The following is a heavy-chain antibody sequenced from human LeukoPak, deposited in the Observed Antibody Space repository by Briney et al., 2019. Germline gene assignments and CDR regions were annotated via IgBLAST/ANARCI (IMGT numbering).Heavy chain of an antibody. D-gene: IGHD3-10*01. CDR3: ARHRGRYYDSGGYYYFDY. J-gene: IGHJ4*02. Sequence: SETLSLTCAVYGGSISDHYWSWIRQPPGKGLEWIGEINHSGGTNYNPSLKSPVTISVDTSKNQFSLKLSSVTAADTAVYYCARHRGRYYDSGGYYYFDYWGQGTLVTVSS. CDR2: INHSGGT. V-gene: IGHV4-34*01. CDR1: GGSISDHY.